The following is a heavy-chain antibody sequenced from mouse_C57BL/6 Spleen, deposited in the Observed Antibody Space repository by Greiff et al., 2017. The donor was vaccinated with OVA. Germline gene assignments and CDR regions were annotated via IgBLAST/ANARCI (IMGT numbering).Heavy chain of an antibody. CDR2: IYPSDSET. CDR3: ARMGYYGSIYYFDY. CDR1: GYTFTSYW. D-gene: IGHD1-1*01. J-gene: IGHJ2*01. Sequence: QVQLQQPGAELVRPGSSVKLSCKASGYTFTSYWMDWVKQRPGQGLEWIGNIYPSDSETHYNQKFKDKATLTVDKSSNTAYMQLSSLTSEDSAVYYCARMGYYGSIYYFDYWGQGTTLTVSS. V-gene: IGHV1-61*01.